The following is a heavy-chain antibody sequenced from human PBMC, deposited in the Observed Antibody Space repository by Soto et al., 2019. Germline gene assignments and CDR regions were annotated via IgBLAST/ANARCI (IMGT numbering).Heavy chain of an antibody. CDR1: GFTFSSYE. J-gene: IGHJ6*02. CDR3: ARDYDFWSGYSPLPQTDYYYGMDV. Sequence: HPGGSLRLSCAASGFTFSSYEMNWVRQAPGKGLEWVSYISSSGSTIYYADSVKGRFTISRDNAKNSLYLQMNSLRAEDTAVYYCARDYDFWSGYSPLPQTDYYYGMDVWGQGTTVTVSS. CDR2: ISSSGSTI. D-gene: IGHD3-3*01. V-gene: IGHV3-48*03.